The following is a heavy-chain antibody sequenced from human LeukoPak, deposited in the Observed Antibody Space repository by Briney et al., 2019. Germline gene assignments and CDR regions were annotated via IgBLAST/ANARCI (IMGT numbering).Heavy chain of an antibody. D-gene: IGHD1-26*01. Sequence: GGSLRLSCATSGFTFDDYYMTWIRQAPGKGLEWVSYISISGTTIFYTDSVKGRFTISRDNAENSLYLQMNSLRAEDTAVYYCARVHIEGWFFDLWGRGTLVTVSS. CDR1: GFTFDDYY. CDR3: ARVHIEGWFFDL. J-gene: IGHJ2*01. CDR2: ISISGTTI. V-gene: IGHV3-11*04.